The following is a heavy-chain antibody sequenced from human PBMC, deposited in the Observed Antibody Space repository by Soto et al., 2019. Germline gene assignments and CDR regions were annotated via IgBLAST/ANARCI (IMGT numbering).Heavy chain of an antibody. D-gene: IGHD7-27*01. CDR1: GDSISNLDYF. V-gene: IGHV4-30-4*01. Sequence: SETLSLTCSVSGDSISNLDYFWAWIRQPPGQALEYIGYIYKSATTYYNPSFESRVAISDDTSKSQFSLNVTSVTAADTAVYFCARGRYCLTGRCFPNWFDAWGQGALVTVSS. CDR2: IYKSATT. CDR3: ARGRYCLTGRCFPNWFDA. J-gene: IGHJ5*02.